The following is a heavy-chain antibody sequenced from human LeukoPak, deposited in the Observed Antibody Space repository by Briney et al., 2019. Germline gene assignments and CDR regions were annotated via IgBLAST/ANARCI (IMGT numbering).Heavy chain of an antibody. CDR2: INTDGSST. CDR3: ARVGIAAAGTPCDY. D-gene: IGHD6-13*01. V-gene: IGHV3-74*01. CDR1: GFTFSSYW. J-gene: IGHJ4*02. Sequence: PGGSLRLSCAASGFTFSSYWMHWVRQAPGKGLVWVSRINTDGSSTSYADSVKGRFTISRDNAKNTLYLQMNSLRAEDTAVYYCARVGIAAAGTPCDYWGQGTLVTVSS.